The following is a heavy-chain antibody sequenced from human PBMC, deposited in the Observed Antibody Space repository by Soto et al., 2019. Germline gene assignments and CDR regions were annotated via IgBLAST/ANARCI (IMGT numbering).Heavy chain of an antibody. CDR1: GGTFSSYA. V-gene: IGHV1-69*13. CDR3: ARGMKLERRWGNYFDY. J-gene: IGHJ4*02. D-gene: IGHD1-1*01. Sequence: SVKVSCKASGGTFSSYAISWVRQAPGQGLEWMGGIIPIFGTANYAQKFQDRVTITADESTSTAYMELSSLRSEDTAVYYCARGMKLERRWGNYFDYWGQGTLVTVSS. CDR2: IIPIFGTA.